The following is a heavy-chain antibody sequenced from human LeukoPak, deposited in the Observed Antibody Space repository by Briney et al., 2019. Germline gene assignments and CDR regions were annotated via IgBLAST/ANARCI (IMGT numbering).Heavy chain of an antibody. Sequence: PGGSLRLSCAASGFTFSSYWMHWVRQAPGKGLVWVSRINTDGSSTSYADSVKGRFTISRDNAKNTLYLQMNSLRVEDTAVYYCARLLGESTIYDLWGQGTLVTVSS. CDR3: ARLLGESTIYDL. V-gene: IGHV3-74*01. CDR2: INTDGSST. CDR1: GFTFSSYW. J-gene: IGHJ5*02. D-gene: IGHD3-16*01.